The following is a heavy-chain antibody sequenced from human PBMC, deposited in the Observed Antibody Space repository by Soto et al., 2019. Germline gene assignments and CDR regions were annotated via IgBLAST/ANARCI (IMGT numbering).Heavy chain of an antibody. CDR3: ARDYLDIVATIALDY. Sequence: GGSLRLSCAASGFTFSSYGMHWVRQAPGKGLEWVAVIWYDGSNKYYADSVKGRFTISRDNSKNTLYLQMNSLRAEDTAVYYCARDYLDIVATIALDYWGQGTLVTVSS. V-gene: IGHV3-33*01. J-gene: IGHJ4*02. D-gene: IGHD5-12*01. CDR1: GFTFSSYG. CDR2: IWYDGSNK.